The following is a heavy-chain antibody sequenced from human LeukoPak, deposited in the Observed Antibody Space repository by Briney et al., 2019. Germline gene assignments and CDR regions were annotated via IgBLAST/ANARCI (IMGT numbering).Heavy chain of an antibody. J-gene: IGHJ4*02. V-gene: IGHV1-2*02. CDR2: INPNSGGT. CDR3: ASMEPVVTAPAVVTSIYFDY. D-gene: IGHD2-21*02. Sequence: ASVKVSCKASGYTFTGYYMHWVRQAPGQGLEWLGWINPNSGGTNYAQKFQARVTMTRDTSISTAYMELSRLRSDDTAVYYCASMEPVVTAPAVVTSIYFDYWGQGTLVTVSS. CDR1: GYTFTGYY.